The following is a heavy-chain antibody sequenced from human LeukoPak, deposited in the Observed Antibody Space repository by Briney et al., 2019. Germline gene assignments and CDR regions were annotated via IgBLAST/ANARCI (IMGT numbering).Heavy chain of an antibody. CDR1: GFTFSSYS. J-gene: IGHJ3*02. CDR2: ISSSSSYI. V-gene: IGHV3-21*04. Sequence: KAGGSLRLSCAASGFTFSSYSMNWVRQAPGKGLEWVSSISSSSSYIYYADSVKGRFTISRDNAKNSLYLQMNSLRAADTAAYYCARCGGDCPDAFDIWGQGTMVTVSS. D-gene: IGHD2-21*02. CDR3: ARCGGDCPDAFDI.